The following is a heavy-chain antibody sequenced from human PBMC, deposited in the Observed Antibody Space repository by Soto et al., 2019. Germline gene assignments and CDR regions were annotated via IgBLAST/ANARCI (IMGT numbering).Heavy chain of an antibody. CDR2: IGAAGASV. Sequence: PGGSLRLACAASGFTFSTSAMSWVRQPPGKGLEWVSSIGAAGASVYHADSVKGRFSVSRDNSKNTLYLQMNRLRAEDTAVYFCARFQEDCGGGNCYPAFDYWGRGALVTVSS. J-gene: IGHJ4*02. CDR3: ARFQEDCGGGNCYPAFDY. CDR1: GFTFSTSA. V-gene: IGHV3-23*01. D-gene: IGHD2-15*01.